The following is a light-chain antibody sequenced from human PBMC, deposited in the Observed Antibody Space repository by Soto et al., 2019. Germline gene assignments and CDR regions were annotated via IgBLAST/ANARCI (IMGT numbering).Light chain of an antibody. V-gene: IGLV1-40*01. Sequence: QSVLTQPPSVSGAPGQSVTISCTGSSSNIGAGYDVQWYQQLPGTAPKLLIYGNNNRPSGVPDRFSGSKSGTSASLAITGLQAEDEADYYCQSYDSSLSVVFGGGTKVTVL. CDR2: GNN. J-gene: IGLJ2*01. CDR1: SSNIGAGYD. CDR3: QSYDSSLSVV.